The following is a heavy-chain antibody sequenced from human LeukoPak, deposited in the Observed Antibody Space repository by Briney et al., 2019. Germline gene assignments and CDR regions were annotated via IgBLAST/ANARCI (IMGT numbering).Heavy chain of an antibody. Sequence: GGSLRLSCAAFGFTFSSYAMSWVRQAPGKGLEWVSAISSSGGGPYYADSVKGRFTISRDNSKNTLYLQMNSLRAEDTAIYYCAKAYYYDSSGYYYLIFDYWGQGTLVTVSS. CDR1: GFTFSSYA. J-gene: IGHJ4*02. CDR3: AKAYYYDSSGYYYLIFDY. V-gene: IGHV3-23*01. D-gene: IGHD3-22*01. CDR2: ISSSGGGP.